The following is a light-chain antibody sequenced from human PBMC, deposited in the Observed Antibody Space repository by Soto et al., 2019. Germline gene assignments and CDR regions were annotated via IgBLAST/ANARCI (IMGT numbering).Light chain of an antibody. J-gene: IGKJ3*01. V-gene: IGKV3-11*01. CDR3: QPRYGFT. CDR2: DAS. CDR1: QSLNSY. Sequence: EIVLTQSPATLSLSPGEKATLSCRASQSLNSYLAWYQQKPGQAPRLLIHDASYRATGIPARFSGSGSGTDFTLTISSLDPEDFAVYYCQPRYGFTFGHGTIVDI.